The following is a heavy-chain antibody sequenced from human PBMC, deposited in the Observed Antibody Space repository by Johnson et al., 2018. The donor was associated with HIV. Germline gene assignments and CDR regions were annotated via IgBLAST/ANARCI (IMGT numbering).Heavy chain of an antibody. CDR1: GFSISDYY. D-gene: IGHD1-1*01. V-gene: IGHV3-11*04. Sequence: QVQLVESGGGLVKPGGSLRLSCAASGFSISDYYMSWIRQAPGKGLEWISYIGRSGTTIYYADSVKGRFTISRDNTKNSLYLQMNSLRAEDTAVYYCARGGYNWNDFLNDAFDIWGQVTMVTVSS. CDR2: IGRSGTTI. J-gene: IGHJ3*02. CDR3: ARGGYNWNDFLNDAFDI.